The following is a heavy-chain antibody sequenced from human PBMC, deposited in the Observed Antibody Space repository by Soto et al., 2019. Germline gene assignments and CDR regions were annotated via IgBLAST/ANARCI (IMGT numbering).Heavy chain of an antibody. D-gene: IGHD6-19*01. CDR1: GGSVSSGSYY. J-gene: IGHJ4*02. V-gene: IGHV4-61*01. CDR3: ARFTGQCPYYFDY. CDR2: IYYSGST. Sequence: ETLSLTCTVSGGSVSSGSYYWSWIRQPTGKGLGWIGYIYYSGSTNYNPSLKSRVTISVDTSKDQFSLKLSSVTAADTAVYYSARFTGQCPYYFDYWGEGALVSVS.